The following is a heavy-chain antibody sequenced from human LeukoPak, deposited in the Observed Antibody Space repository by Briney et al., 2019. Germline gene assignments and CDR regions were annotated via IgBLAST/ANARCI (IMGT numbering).Heavy chain of an antibody. D-gene: IGHD3-22*01. CDR3: ASSPRAPHFYDSSGTRGGY. V-gene: IGHV4-34*01. J-gene: IGHJ4*02. CDR1: GGSFSGYY. CDR2: INHSGST. Sequence: PSETLSLTCAVYGGSFSGYYWSWIRQPPGKGLEWIGEINHSGSTNYNPSLKNRVTISVDMSKNQFSLKLSSVTAADTAVYYCASSPRAPHFYDSSGTRGGYWGQGTLVTVSS.